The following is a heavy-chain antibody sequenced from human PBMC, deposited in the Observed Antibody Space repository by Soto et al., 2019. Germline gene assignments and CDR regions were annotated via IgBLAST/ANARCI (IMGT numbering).Heavy chain of an antibody. CDR3: ARFNGSGTNYYMDV. Sequence: QVQLVQSGAELKKPGASAKVSCKASGYIFTSYGISWVRQAPGQGLEWMAWISVDSGNTNYAQNFQGRVTMTTDTPASTAHMELRSLRSDDTVVYYCARFNGSGTNYYMDVWGKGTTVIVSS. J-gene: IGHJ6*03. D-gene: IGHD3-10*01. CDR1: GYIFTSYG. V-gene: IGHV1-18*01. CDR2: ISVDSGNT.